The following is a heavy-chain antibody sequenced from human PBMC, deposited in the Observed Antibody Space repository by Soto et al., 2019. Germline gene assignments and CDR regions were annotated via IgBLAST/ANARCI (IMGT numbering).Heavy chain of an antibody. D-gene: IGHD6-19*01. CDR3: ARAVAVAGNLRYWFGP. CDR2: INAGNGNT. Sequence: ASVKVSCKASGYTFTSYGISWVRQAPGQGLEWMGWINAGNGNTKYSQKFQGRVTITRDTSASTAYMELSSLRSEDTAVYYCARAVAVAGNLRYWFGPWGQGTLVTVSS. J-gene: IGHJ5*02. V-gene: IGHV1-3*01. CDR1: GYTFTSYG.